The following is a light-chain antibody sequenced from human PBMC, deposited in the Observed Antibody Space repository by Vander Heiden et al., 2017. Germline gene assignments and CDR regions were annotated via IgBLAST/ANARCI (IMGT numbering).Light chain of an antibody. V-gene: IGKV1-39*01. J-gene: IGKJ2*01. CDR2: AVS. CDR1: QSIDRF. CDR3: QQSYTPQYT. Sequence: DIQMTQSPSPLSASVGDRVTITCRASQSIDRFLNWYQHKPGKAPTLLIHAVSNLQSGVPSRFSGSGSGTDFTLTISSLQPEDFATYYCQQSYTPQYTFGQGTQLEIK.